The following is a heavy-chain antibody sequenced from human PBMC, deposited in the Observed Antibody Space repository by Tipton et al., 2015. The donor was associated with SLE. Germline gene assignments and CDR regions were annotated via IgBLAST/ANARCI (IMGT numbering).Heavy chain of an antibody. V-gene: IGHV4-59*01. J-gene: IGHJ3*02. CDR3: ARESYDTGAFDI. CDR2: INYSGST. CDR1: GGSISSYY. Sequence: LRLSCTVSGGSISSYYWSWIRQPPGKGLEWIGYINYSGSTNYNPSLKSRVTISVDTSKNQFSLKLSSVTAADTAVYYCARESYDTGAFDIWGQGAMVTVAS. D-gene: IGHD3-22*01.